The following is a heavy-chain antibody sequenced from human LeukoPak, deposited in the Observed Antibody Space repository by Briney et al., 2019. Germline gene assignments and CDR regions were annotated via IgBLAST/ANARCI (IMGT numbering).Heavy chain of an antibody. J-gene: IGHJ1*01. CDR1: GYTFTSYY. Sequence: ASVKVSCMASGYTFTSYYIHWVRQAPGQGLEWMGIINPSGGSTSYPQKFQDRVTMTRDTSTSTVYMELSSLKSDDTAIYYCARGVVGELEKVRFQHWGQGTLVTVSS. CDR2: INPSGGST. CDR3: ARGVVGELEKVRFQH. D-gene: IGHD3-10*01. V-gene: IGHV1-46*01.